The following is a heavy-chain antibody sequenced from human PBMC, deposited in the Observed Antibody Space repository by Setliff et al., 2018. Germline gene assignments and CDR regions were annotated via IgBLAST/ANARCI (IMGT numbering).Heavy chain of an antibody. CDR3: ATFRGYTYGYDY. V-gene: IGHV1-18*01. D-gene: IGHD5-18*01. Sequence: ASVKVSCKASSYTFSSYGISWVRQAPGQGLEWMGWISAYNGDTNYAQNLQGRVTMTTDTSTSTAYMELRSLRSDDTAVYYCATFRGYTYGYDYWGQGTLVTVSS. J-gene: IGHJ4*02. CDR2: ISAYNGDT. CDR1: SYTFSSYG.